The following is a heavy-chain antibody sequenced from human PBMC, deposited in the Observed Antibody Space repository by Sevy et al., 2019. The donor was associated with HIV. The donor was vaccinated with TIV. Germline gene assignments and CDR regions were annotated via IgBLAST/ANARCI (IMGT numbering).Heavy chain of an antibody. CDR3: ARDSARRQIAVAGKDYYYYGMYV. V-gene: IGHV6-1*01. D-gene: IGHD6-19*01. Sequence: SQTLSLTCAISGDSVSSNSAAWNWIRQSPSRDLEWLGRTYYRSKWYNDYAVSVKSRITINPDTSKNQFSLQLNSVTPEETAVYYCARDSARRQIAVAGKDYYYYGMYVWGQGTTVTVSS. CDR2: TYYRSKWYN. CDR1: GDSVSSNSAA. J-gene: IGHJ6*02.